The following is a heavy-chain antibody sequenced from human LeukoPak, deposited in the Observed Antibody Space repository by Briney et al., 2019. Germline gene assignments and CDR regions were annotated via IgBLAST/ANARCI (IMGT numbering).Heavy chain of an antibody. J-gene: IGHJ3*02. CDR2: IYTSGST. CDR3: ARESLGYCSGGSCYQGAFDI. V-gene: IGHV4-4*07. D-gene: IGHD2-15*01. CDR1: GGSISSYY. Sequence: SETLSLTCAVSGGSISSYYWSWIRQPAGKGLEWIGRIYTSGSTNYNPSLKSRVTISVDTSKNQFSLKLSSVTAADTAVYYCARESLGYCSGGSCYQGAFDIWGQGTMVTVSS.